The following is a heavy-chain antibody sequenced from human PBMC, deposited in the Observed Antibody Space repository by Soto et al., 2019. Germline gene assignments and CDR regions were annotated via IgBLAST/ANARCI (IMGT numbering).Heavy chain of an antibody. CDR2: IYYSGST. CDR3: ARQGRLLWFGELLFQYYYYGMDV. CDR1: GGFISSSSYY. J-gene: IGHJ6*02. V-gene: IGHV4-39*01. Sequence: SETLSLTCTVSGGFISSSSYYWGSSRQPPGKALEWIGSIYYSGSTYYNPSLKSRVTISVDTTKNQFSLKLSSVTAADTAVYYCARQGRLLWFGELLFQYYYYGMDVWGQGTTVTVSS. D-gene: IGHD3-10*01.